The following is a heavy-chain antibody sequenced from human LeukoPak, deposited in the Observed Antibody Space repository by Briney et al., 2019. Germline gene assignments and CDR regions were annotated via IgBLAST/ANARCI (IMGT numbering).Heavy chain of an antibody. CDR1: GYTFNNYG. CDR2: ISTYNGNT. V-gene: IGHV1-18*01. CDR3: ARVSSGWSYYFDH. Sequence: ASVKVSCKASGYTFNNYGIIWVRQAPGQGLEWMGWISTYNGNTNYAQNFQGTVTMTTDTSTSTAYMELRRPRSDDTAVYYCARVSSGWSYYFDHWGQGALVTVSS. J-gene: IGHJ4*02. D-gene: IGHD6-19*01.